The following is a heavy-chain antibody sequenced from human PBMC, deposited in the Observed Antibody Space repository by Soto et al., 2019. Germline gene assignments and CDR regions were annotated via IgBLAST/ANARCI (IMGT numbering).Heavy chain of an antibody. Sequence: GPSVKVSCKASGYTFTGYYMHWVRQVPGQGLEWMGWINPNSGGTNYAQKFQGWVTMTRDTSISTAYMELSRLRSDDTAVYYCARGDITIFGVVSHFDYWGQGTLVTVSS. J-gene: IGHJ4*02. CDR3: ARGDITIFGVVSHFDY. CDR1: GYTFTGYY. D-gene: IGHD3-3*01. CDR2: INPNSGGT. V-gene: IGHV1-2*04.